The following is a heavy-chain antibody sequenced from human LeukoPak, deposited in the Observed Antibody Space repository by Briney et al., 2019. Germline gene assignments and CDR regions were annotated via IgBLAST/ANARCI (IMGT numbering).Heavy chain of an antibody. V-gene: IGHV4-59*01. CDR3: ARDLGYCSGGSCYSVWFDL. CDR1: GGSISSYY. J-gene: IGHJ5*02. Sequence: PSETLSLTCTVSGGSISSYYWSSIRQPPGKGLEWIGYIYYSGSTNYNPSLKSRVTISVDTSKNQCSLKLSSVTAADTAVYYCARDLGYCSGGSCYSVWFDLWGQGTLVTVSS. CDR2: IYYSGST. D-gene: IGHD2-15*01.